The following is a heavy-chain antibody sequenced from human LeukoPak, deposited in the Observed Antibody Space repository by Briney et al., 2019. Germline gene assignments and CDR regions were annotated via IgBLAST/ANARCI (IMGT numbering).Heavy chain of an antibody. D-gene: IGHD3-22*01. V-gene: IGHV3-21*01. CDR3: AREDYYDSSGSDAFDI. J-gene: IGHJ3*02. Sequence: GGSLRLSCAASGFTFSSSAMNWVRQAPGKGLEWVSSISSSSSYIYYADSVKGRFTISRDNAKNSLYLQMNSLRAEDTAVYYCAREDYYDSSGSDAFDIWGQGTMVTVSS. CDR2: ISSSSSYI. CDR1: GFTFSSSA.